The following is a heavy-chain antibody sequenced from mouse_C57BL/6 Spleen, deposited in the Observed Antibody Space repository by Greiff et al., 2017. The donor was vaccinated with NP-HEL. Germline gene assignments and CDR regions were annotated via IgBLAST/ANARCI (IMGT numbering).Heavy chain of an antibody. CDR1: GYTFTSYW. J-gene: IGHJ4*01. Sequence: QVQLKQPGAELVMPGASVKLSCKASGYTFTSYWMHWVKQRPGQGLEWIGEIDPSDSYTNYNQKFKGKSSLTVDKSSSTAYMQLSSLTSEDSAVYYCAGAMDYWGQGTSVTVSS. CDR3: AGAMDY. CDR2: IDPSDSYT. V-gene: IGHV1-69*01.